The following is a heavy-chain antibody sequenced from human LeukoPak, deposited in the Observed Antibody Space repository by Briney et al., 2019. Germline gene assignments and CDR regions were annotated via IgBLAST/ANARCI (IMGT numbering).Heavy chain of an antibody. CDR1: GFTFSSYS. J-gene: IGHJ4*02. CDR3: AKDLGVDIYCSSTSCPIDY. Sequence: GGSLRLSCAASGFTFSSYSMNWVRQAPGKGLEWVSSISSSSYIYYADSVKGRFTISRDNAKNSLYLQMNSLRAEDTAVYYCAKDLGVDIYCSSTSCPIDYWGQGTLVTVSS. V-gene: IGHV3-21*04. CDR2: ISSSSYI. D-gene: IGHD2-2*01.